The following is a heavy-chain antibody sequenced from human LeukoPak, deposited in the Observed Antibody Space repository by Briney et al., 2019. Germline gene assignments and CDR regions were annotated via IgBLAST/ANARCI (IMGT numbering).Heavy chain of an antibody. D-gene: IGHD2-2*01. CDR2: ISISSSNI. Sequence: LPGGSLRLSCAASGFTFSSYSMNWVRQAPGKGLEWVSYISISSSNIYYADSVKGRFTISRDNAKNSLYLQMNSLRAEDTAVYYCAREGCSSTSKYIRCGDYYYYMDVWGKGTTVTVSS. CDR1: GFTFSSYS. J-gene: IGHJ6*03. V-gene: IGHV3-48*04. CDR3: AREGCSSTSKYIRCGDYYYYMDV.